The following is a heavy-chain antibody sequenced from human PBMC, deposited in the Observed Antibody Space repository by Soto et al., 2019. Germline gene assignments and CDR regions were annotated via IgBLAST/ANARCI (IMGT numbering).Heavy chain of an antibody. CDR1: GFTFSSYG. V-gene: IGHV3-30*18. J-gene: IGHJ4*02. Sequence: QVQLVESGGGVVQPGRSLRLSCAASGFTFSSYGMHWVRQAPGKGLEWVAVISYDGSNKYYADSVKGRFTISRDNSKNTLYLQMNSLRAEDTAVYYCAKDLGGNWNDARQVDYWGQGTLVTVSS. D-gene: IGHD1-20*01. CDR2: ISYDGSNK. CDR3: AKDLGGNWNDARQVDY.